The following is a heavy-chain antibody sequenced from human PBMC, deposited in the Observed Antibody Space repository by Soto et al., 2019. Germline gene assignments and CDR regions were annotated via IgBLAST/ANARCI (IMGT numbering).Heavy chain of an antibody. Sequence: GGSLRLSCAASGFTFSSYAMSWVRQAPGKGLEWVSAISGSGGSTYYADSVKGRFTISRDNSKNTLYLQMNILRAADTAVYYCAKDPRDYPLFDYWGQGTLVTVSS. CDR3: AKDPRDYPLFDY. CDR2: ISGSGGST. J-gene: IGHJ4*02. V-gene: IGHV3-23*01. D-gene: IGHD4-17*01. CDR1: GFTFSSYA.